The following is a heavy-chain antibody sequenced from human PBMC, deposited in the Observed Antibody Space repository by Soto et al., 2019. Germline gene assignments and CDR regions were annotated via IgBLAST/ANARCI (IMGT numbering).Heavy chain of an antibody. Sequence: GGSLRLSCTASGFTFGDYAMSWFRQAPGKGLEWVGFIRSKAYGGTTEYAASVKGRFTISRDDSKSIAYLQMNSLKTEDTAVYYCTRVYYYDRSGYSVYWGQGTLVTVSS. V-gene: IGHV3-49*03. CDR3: TRVYYYDRSGYSVY. CDR1: GFTFGDYA. J-gene: IGHJ4*02. CDR2: IRSKAYGGTT. D-gene: IGHD3-22*01.